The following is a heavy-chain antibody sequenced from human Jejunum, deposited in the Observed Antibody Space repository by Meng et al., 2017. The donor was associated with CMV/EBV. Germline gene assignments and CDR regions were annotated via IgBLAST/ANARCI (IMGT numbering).Heavy chain of an antibody. CDR2: IRQDGSEK. CDR3: ARGTYDYWSGSKSFWKEYLTHGMDV. J-gene: IGHJ6*02. Sequence: WVRQAPGKGLEWVANIRQDGSEKTYADSVKGRFSVSRDSSSVYLQMNNLRVEDTAVYYCARGTYDYWSGSKSFWKEYLTHGMDVWGQGTTVTVSS. V-gene: IGHV3-7*01. D-gene: IGHD3-3*01.